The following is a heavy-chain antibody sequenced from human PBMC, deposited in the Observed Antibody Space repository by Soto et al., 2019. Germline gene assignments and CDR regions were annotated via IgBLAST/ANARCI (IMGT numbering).Heavy chain of an antibody. CDR2: VSPDGTIS. CDR3: ARDVSPHRNPSWFDP. J-gene: IGHJ5*02. Sequence: EAQLAESGGGVVQRGGSLRVSCTASGFSFRSFWMHWVRQAPGKGLMWVARVSPDGTISDYAESVKGRFHVPRDNSRNTLYLEMKSLRAAATAVYYCARDVSPHRNPSWFDPWGQGTLVTLSS. D-gene: IGHD1-1*01. CDR1: GFSFRSFW. V-gene: IGHV3-74*01.